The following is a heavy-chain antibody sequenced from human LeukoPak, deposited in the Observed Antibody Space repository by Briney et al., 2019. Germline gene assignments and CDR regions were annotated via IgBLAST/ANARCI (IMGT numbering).Heavy chain of an antibody. Sequence: SGTLSLTCTVSGDSISNSIWWSWLRQPPGKGLEWIGEVDHTGNTNYRPSLDSRVTLSIDTSKNHLSLTLTSVTAADTAVYYCARNVRFFDSWGQGTRVTVSS. CDR2: VDHTGNT. CDR1: GDSISNSIW. D-gene: IGHD1-1*01. CDR3: ARNVRFFDS. V-gene: IGHV4-4*02. J-gene: IGHJ4*02.